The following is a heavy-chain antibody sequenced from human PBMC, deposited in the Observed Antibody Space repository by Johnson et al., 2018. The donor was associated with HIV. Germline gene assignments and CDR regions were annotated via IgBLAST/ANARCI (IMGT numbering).Heavy chain of an antibody. CDR3: ASKAAGTMHAFDI. Sequence: VQLVESGGDLVQPGGSLRLSCAASGFTVSSNYMSWVRQAPGKGLEWVSVIYSGGSTYYADSVKGRFTISRDNSKNTLYLQMNSLRAEDTALYYCASKAAGTMHAFDIWGQGTMVTVSS. CDR1: GFTVSSNY. V-gene: IGHV3-66*01. D-gene: IGHD6-13*01. CDR2: IYSGGST. J-gene: IGHJ3*02.